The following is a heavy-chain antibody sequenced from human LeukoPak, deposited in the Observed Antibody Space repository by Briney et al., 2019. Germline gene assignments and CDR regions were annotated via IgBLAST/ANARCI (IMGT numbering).Heavy chain of an antibody. Sequence: ASVKVSCKASGYTFAGYYMHWVRQAAGQGLEWMGWINPNSGGTNYAQKFQGWVTMTRDTSISTAYMELSRLRSDDTAVYYCARDLYGSGEDPSGMDVWGNGTTVTVSS. D-gene: IGHD3-10*01. V-gene: IGHV1-2*04. CDR2: INPNSGGT. CDR3: ARDLYGSGEDPSGMDV. CDR1: GYTFAGYY. J-gene: IGHJ6*04.